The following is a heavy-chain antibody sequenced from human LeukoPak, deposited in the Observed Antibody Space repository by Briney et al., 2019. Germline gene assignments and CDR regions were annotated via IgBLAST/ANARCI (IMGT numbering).Heavy chain of an antibody. CDR2: ISGSGGST. CDR1: GFTFSSYA. CDR3: AKEPLYYYYYGRDV. J-gene: IGHJ6*04. Sequence: GGSLRLPCAASGFTFSSYAMSWVRQAPGKGLEWVSAISGSGGSTYCADSVKGRFTISRDNSKNTLYLQMNSLRAEDTAVYYCAKEPLYYYYYGRDVWGKGTTVTVSS. V-gene: IGHV3-23*01.